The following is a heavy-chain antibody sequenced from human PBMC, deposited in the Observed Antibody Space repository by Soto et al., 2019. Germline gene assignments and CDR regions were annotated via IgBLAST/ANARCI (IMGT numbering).Heavy chain of an antibody. CDR2: VSGGGDAT. CDR1: GFTFINYA. D-gene: IGHD3-9*01. Sequence: EVQLLESGGGLVQPGGSLRLSCEGSGFTFINYAMNWVRQAPGKWLEWVSAVSGGGDATFYADSVKGRFTISKDNSKNTFTLHISSLGVDDTAVYSCVRKVLVSTTLPIYSYCDLWGRGTLVTVSS. V-gene: IGHV3-23*01. J-gene: IGHJ2*01. CDR3: VRKVLVSTTLPIYSYCDL.